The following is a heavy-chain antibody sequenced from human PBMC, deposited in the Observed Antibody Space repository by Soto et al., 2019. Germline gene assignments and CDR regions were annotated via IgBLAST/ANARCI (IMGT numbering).Heavy chain of an antibody. CDR3: VRSGDNYNVLDY. CDR1: GFSISDHY. CDR2: SSNSGTFT. D-gene: IGHD3-10*02. V-gene: IGHV3-11*03. J-gene: IGHJ4*02. Sequence: KPGGSLRLSCAASGFSISDHYMSWIRQAPGKGLEWVSYSSNSGTFTKCADSVKGRFSISRDNAKNSLYLEINSLRGEDTAIYYCVRSGDNYNVLDYWGQGTPVTVSS.